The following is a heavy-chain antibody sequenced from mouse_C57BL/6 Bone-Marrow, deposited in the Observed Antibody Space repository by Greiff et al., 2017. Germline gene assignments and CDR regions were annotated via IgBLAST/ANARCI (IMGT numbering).Heavy chain of an antibody. J-gene: IGHJ3*01. CDR2: ISYDGSN. V-gene: IGHV3-6*01. Sequence: EVQLQESGPGLVKPSQSLSLTCSVTGYSITSGYYWNWIRQFPGNKLEWMGYISYDGSNNYNPSLKNQISITRDTSKNQFCLKLNSETTEDTATYHCARGPRWLFPWFAYWGQGTLVTVSA. CDR3: ARGPRWLFPWFAY. CDR1: GYSITSGYY. D-gene: IGHD2-3*01.